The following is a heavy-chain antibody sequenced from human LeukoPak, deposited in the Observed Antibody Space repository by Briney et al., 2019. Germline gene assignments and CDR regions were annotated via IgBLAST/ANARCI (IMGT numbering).Heavy chain of an antibody. J-gene: IGHJ4*02. V-gene: IGHV3-66*01. D-gene: IGHD2-15*01. CDR2: IYSGGST. CDR3: ASTQRGDYFDY. Sequence: GGSLRLSCAASGFTASSSYMSWVRQAPGKGLEWVSVIYSGGSTYYADSVKGRFTISRDNSKNTLYLQMNSLRAEDTAVYYCASTQRGDYFDYWGQGTLVTVSS. CDR1: GFTASSSY.